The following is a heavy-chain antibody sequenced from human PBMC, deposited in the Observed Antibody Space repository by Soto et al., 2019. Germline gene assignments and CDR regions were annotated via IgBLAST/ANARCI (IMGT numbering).Heavy chain of an antibody. J-gene: IGHJ4*02. CDR1: GFSFLYAW. D-gene: IGHD1-26*01. CDR3: DIDVSECHVGELDY. V-gene: IGHV3-15*01. CDR2: IKSKTSGETR. Sequence: GGSLRLSCAASGFSFLYAWMTWVRQAPGKGLEWVGRIKSKTSGETRDYAAPVKGRFTISRDDSTNTVYLHMNSLKTEDTDIYYCDIDVSECHVGELDYWGQGTLVTVSS.